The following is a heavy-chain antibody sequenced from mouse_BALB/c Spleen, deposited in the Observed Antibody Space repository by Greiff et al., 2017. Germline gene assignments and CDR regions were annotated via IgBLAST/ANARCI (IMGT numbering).Heavy chain of an antibody. Sequence: QVQLQQSGAELARPGASVKLSCKASGYTFTSYWMQWVKQRPGQGLEWIGAIYPGDGDTRYTQKFKGKATLTADKSSSTAYMQLSSLASEDSAVYYCATTVVARGFAYWGQGTLVTVSA. V-gene: IGHV1-87*01. CDR1: GYTFTSYW. CDR2: IYPGDGDT. D-gene: IGHD1-1*01. CDR3: ATTVVARGFAY. J-gene: IGHJ3*01.